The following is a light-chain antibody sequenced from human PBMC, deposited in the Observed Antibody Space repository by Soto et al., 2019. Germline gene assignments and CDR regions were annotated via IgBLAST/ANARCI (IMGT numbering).Light chain of an antibody. V-gene: IGKV1-39*01. Sequence: DIQVTQSPSSLSASVGDRVTITCRASQTIGTFLNLYQQKPGKAPNLLISSASTLQSGAPSRFIGGGSGTDFALTISSLQSEDLATYYCQLSYISWTFGQGTKVDIK. CDR1: QTIGTF. CDR2: SAS. J-gene: IGKJ1*01. CDR3: QLSYISWT.